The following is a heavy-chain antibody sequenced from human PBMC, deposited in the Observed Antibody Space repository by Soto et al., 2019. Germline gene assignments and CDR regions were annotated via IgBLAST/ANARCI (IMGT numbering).Heavy chain of an antibody. CDR3: ARAYDILTGYPGGYYYYGRGG. J-gene: IGHJ6*02. D-gene: IGHD3-9*01. CDR2: IYYSGST. Sequence: PSATLSLTCTVSGGSISRYYWCWIRQPPGKGLEWIGYIYYSGSTNYNPSLKSRVIISVDTSKNQFSLELSSVTAADTAVYYCARAYDILTGYPGGYYYYGRGGWGQGTTVTVSS. CDR1: GGSISRYY. V-gene: IGHV4-59*01.